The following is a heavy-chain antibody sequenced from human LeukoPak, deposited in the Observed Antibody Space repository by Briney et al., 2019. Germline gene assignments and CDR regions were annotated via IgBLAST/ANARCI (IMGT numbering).Heavy chain of an antibody. CDR1: CASISSYY. V-gene: IGHV4-59*08. J-gene: IGHJ2*01. D-gene: IGHD4-17*01. CDR2: IYYGGNT. CDR3: ARQFYGDAYWFCEL. Sequence: SETLSLTCTVCCASISSYYWSWIRQPPGKGLEYIGFIYYGGNTNYNPSLRSRVTISVDTSKNQVSLRLSSVTAADTAVYYCARQFYGDAYWFCELWGRGTLVTVAS.